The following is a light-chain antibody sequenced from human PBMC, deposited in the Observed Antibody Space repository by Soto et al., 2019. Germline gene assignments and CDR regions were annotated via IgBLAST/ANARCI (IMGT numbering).Light chain of an antibody. CDR1: QSVNSN. V-gene: IGKV3D-15*01. CDR2: HAS. J-gene: IGKJ4*01. Sequence: EIVMTQSPATLSVSPGETVTLSCRASQSVNSNLAWYQQKPGQAPRLLIYHASTRATGIPARFSGSGSGTEFTLTISSLQSEDFAMFYCQQFNNLPPIPFGEGTKVE. CDR3: QQFNNLPPIP.